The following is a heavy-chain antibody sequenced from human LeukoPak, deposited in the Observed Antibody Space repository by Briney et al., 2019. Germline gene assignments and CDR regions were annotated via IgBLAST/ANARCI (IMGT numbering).Heavy chain of an antibody. CDR1: GGSISSGGYY. V-gene: IGHV4-31*03. CDR2: IYYSGST. J-gene: IGHJ3*02. D-gene: IGHD2-2*01. CDR3: ARVRTSYCSSTSCHGPFDI. Sequence: SETLSLTCTVSGGSISSGGYYWTWIRQHPGKGLEWIGYIYYSGSTYYNPSLKSRVTIPVDTSKNQFSLKLSSVTAADTAVYYCARVRTSYCSSTSCHGPFDIWGQGTMVTVSS.